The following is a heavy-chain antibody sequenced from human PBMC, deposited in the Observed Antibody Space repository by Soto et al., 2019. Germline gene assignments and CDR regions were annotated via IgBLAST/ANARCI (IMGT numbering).Heavy chain of an antibody. CDR2: IYFGGRT. CDR3: ARQPNYDYGDYGPMDY. J-gene: IGHJ4*02. Sequence: SETLSLTCTVSGGSMRSTSYYWGWIRQPPGKGLEWIGSIYFGGRTYYNPSLKSRVTISVDTSKKQLSLKLSSLTAADTAVYYCARQPNYDYGDYGPMDYWGQGSLVTVSS. V-gene: IGHV4-39*01. CDR1: GGSMRSTSYY. D-gene: IGHD4-17*01.